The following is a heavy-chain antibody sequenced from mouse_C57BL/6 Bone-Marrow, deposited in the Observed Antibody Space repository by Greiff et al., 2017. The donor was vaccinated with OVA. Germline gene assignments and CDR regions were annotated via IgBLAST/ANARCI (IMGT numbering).Heavy chain of an antibody. CDR2: INPNYGTT. D-gene: IGHD2-4*01. V-gene: IGHV1-39*01. CDR3: ARSGRLRYYAMDY. CDR1: GYSFTDYN. J-gene: IGHJ4*01. Sequence: LQESGPELVKPGASVKISCKASGYSFTDYNMNWVKQSNGKSLEWIGVINPNYGTTSYNQKFKGKATLTVDQSSSPAYMQLNSLTSEDSAVYYCARSGRLRYYAMDYWGQGTSVTVSS.